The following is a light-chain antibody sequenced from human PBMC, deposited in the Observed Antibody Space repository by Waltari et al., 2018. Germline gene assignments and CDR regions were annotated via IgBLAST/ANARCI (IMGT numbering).Light chain of an antibody. CDR1: SSDIGFYNF. Sequence: QSALTQPASVSASLGQSITISCVGTSSDIGFYNFFSWYQQYPGKAPTLIFKSVTVRPEGAHKRFSGSKSGNTASLTISGLRPEDEADYYCSSFTTARTYIFASGTRVTVL. J-gene: IGLJ1*01. V-gene: IGLV2-14*03. CDR2: SVT. CDR3: SSFTTARTYI.